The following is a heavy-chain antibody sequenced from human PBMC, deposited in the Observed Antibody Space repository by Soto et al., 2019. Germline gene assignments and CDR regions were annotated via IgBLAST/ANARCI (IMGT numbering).Heavy chain of an antibody. Sequence: SDTLFLTCTVSGGSLSSSSSYWGWIRQPPGKGLEWVGSIYYLGNTYYNPSLKSRVTISVDTSKNQFSLKLSSVTAEDTAVYYCERDTPSGLDSDGDYWRQGTLVTVSS. J-gene: IGHJ4*02. CDR3: ERDTPSGLDSDGDY. CDR2: IYYLGNT. V-gene: IGHV4-39*02. CDR1: GGSLSSSSSY.